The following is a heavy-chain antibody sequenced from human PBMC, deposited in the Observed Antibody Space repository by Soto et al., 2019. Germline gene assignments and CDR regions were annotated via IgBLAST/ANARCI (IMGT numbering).Heavy chain of an antibody. V-gene: IGHV3-23*01. CDR3: AKEGRDSSSRGYFDY. J-gene: IGHJ4*02. CDR2: ISGSGGST. D-gene: IGHD6-13*01. CDR1: GFTFSSYG. Sequence: EVQLLESGGGLVQPGGSLRLSCAASGFTFSSYGMSWVRQAPGKGLEWVSGISGSGGSTYYADSVKGRFTISRDIPKNTLELQMNSLRAEDTAGYYCAKEGRDSSSRGYFDYWGQGTLVTVSS.